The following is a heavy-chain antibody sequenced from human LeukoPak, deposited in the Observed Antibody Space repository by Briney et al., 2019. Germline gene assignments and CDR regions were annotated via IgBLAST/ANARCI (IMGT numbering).Heavy chain of an antibody. V-gene: IGHV3-23*01. CDR2: LIGSGSNT. CDR1: GFTFSSYA. J-gene: IGHJ4*02. D-gene: IGHD6-13*01. CDR3: AKVHLGGYSSSYYDLSYFDY. Sequence: GGSLRPSCAASGFTFSSYAMTWVRQAPGKGLEWVSSLIGSGSNTYYADSVKGRFTISRDNSKNTLYLQMNSLRAEDTAVYYCAKVHLGGYSSSYYDLSYFDYWGQGTLVTVSS.